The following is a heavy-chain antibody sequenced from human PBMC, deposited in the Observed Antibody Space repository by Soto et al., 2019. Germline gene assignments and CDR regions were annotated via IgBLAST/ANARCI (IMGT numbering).Heavy chain of an antibody. CDR1: GGSLSGYY. CDR2: INHSGST. D-gene: IGHD3-10*01. V-gene: IGHV4-34*01. CDR3: ARGEVFGSGTYYYYGMDV. J-gene: IGHJ6*02. Sequence: PSETLSLTCAVYGGSLSGYYWSWIRQPPGKGLEWIGEINHSGSTNYNPSLKSRVTISVDTSKNQFSLKLSSVTAADTAVYYCARGEVFGSGTYYYYGMDVWGQGTTVTVSS.